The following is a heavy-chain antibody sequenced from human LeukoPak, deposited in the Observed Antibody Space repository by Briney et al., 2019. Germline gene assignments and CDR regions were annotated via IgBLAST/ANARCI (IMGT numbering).Heavy chain of an antibody. J-gene: IGHJ6*02. D-gene: IGHD1-26*01. CDR2: IWNDGSNK. V-gene: IGHV3-33*08. CDR1: GFTFSSYA. CDR3: ARALYSGSFYGMDV. Sequence: GGSLRLSCAASGFTFSSYAMSWVRQAPGKGLEWVAIIWNDGSNKYYADSVKGRFTISRDNSKNTLYLQMNSLRAEDTAVYYCARALYSGSFYGMDVWGQGTTVTVSS.